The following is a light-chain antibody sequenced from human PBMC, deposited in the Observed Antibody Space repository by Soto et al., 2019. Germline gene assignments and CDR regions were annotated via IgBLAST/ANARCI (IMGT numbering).Light chain of an antibody. J-gene: IGLJ2*01. CDR2: EVS. CDR3: RSSTGSNINTVV. CDR1: SSDIGKYNY. Sequence: QSALTQPASVSGSPGQSITISCTGTSSDIGKYNYVSWFQQHPAKAPKLIIFEVSTRPSGVSNRFSGSKSGNTASLTISGLPAEDAADYYCRSSTGSNINTVVFGGGTKLTVL. V-gene: IGLV2-14*01.